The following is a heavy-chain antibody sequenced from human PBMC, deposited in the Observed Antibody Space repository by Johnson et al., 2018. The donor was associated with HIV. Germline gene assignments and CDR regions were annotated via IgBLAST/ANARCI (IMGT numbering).Heavy chain of an antibody. CDR1: GFTFSSYA. CDR2: ISYDGSNK. J-gene: IGHJ3*02. CDR3: ARDGEWELEDAFDS. V-gene: IGHV3-30*04. Sequence: VQLVESGGGVVQPGRSLRLSCAASGFTFSSYAMHWVRQAPGKGLEWVAVISYDGSNKYYADSVKGRFTISRDNSKNTLYLQMTSLRAEDTAVYYCARDGEWELEDAFDSWGQGTMVTVSS. D-gene: IGHD1-26*01.